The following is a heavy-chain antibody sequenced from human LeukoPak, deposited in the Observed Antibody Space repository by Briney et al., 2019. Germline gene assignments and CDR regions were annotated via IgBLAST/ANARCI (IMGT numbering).Heavy chain of an antibody. CDR3: AREVLISNWFDP. J-gene: IGHJ5*02. D-gene: IGHD3-9*01. CDR1: GGSFGSSGYY. V-gene: IGHV4-31*03. CDR2: IDYSGNT. Sequence: SETLSLTCSVSGGSFGSSGYYWSWIRQHPAKGLEWIGSIDYSGNTYYNPSLKSRLTISEDTSRSQFSLKLRSVTAADTAVYYCAREVLISNWFDPWGQGTPVTVSS.